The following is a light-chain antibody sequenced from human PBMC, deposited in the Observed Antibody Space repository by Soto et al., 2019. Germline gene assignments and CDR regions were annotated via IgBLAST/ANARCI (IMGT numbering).Light chain of an antibody. CDR1: QSVSSSY. J-gene: IGKJ4*01. V-gene: IGKV3-20*01. Sequence: EIVLTQSPGTLSLSPGERATLSCRASQSVSSSYLAWYQNKPGQAPRLLIYGASSRATGIPDRFSGSGSGTDFTLTLSRLEPEDFAVYYCQQYGTSPLTFGGGTKVEI. CDR3: QQYGTSPLT. CDR2: GAS.